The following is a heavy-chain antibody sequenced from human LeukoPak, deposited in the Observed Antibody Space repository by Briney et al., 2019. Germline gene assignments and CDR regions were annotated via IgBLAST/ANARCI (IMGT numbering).Heavy chain of an antibody. Sequence: SETLSLTCAVSGYSISSDNYWVWIRQPPGQGLEWTGGIYHSGSTYYNPSLKSRVTMSADTSKNQFSLKLSSVTAADTAVYYCARAPRDSSSSNYMRRFDYWGQGTLVTVSS. V-gene: IGHV4-38-2*01. D-gene: IGHD3-22*01. CDR2: IYHSGST. CDR1: GYSISSDNY. CDR3: ARAPRDSSSSNYMRRFDY. J-gene: IGHJ4*02.